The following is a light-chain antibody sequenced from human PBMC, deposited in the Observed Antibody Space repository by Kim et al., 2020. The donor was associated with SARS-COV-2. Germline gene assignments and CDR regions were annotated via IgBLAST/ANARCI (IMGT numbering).Light chain of an antibody. CDR2: VHN. CDR3: AAWDDGLVPQFV. Sequence: SVTFTCPGSTTIIDSQLLNCYRHFPGAAPPLVIFVHNQRASRVPARFSVSNSGPATYLTISWLQSEDDADDYCAAWDDGLVPQFVFGGGTQLTVL. V-gene: IGLV1-44*01. CDR1: TTIIDSQL. J-gene: IGLJ7*01.